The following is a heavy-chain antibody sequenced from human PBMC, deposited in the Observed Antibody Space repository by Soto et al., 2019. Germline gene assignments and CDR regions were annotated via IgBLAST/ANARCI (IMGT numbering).Heavy chain of an antibody. V-gene: IGHV3-7*05. CDR3: AREAV. J-gene: IGHJ6*02. CDR2: IKQDGSEQ. Sequence: EVQLVESGGGLVQPGGSLRLSCAASGFTFSGYWMSWVRQAPGKGLEWVANIKQDGSEQFYVDSVKGRFTISRDNAKNSLYLHMTSLRAKDTAVYYCAREAVWGQGTTVTVSS. CDR1: GFTFSGYW.